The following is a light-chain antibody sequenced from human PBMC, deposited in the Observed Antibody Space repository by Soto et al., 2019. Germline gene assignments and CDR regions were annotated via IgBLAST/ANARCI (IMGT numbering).Light chain of an antibody. Sequence: QSVLTQPASVSGSPGHSITISCTGTSSDVGSYSLLSWYQHHPGKAPKLIIYEDIKGPSGVSNRFSGSKSGNMASLRISGLQAEDEADYYCYTYAGGSTYLFGTGTKVTV. V-gene: IGLV2-23*01. CDR1: SSDVGSYSL. CDR2: EDI. CDR3: YTYAGGSTYL. J-gene: IGLJ1*01.